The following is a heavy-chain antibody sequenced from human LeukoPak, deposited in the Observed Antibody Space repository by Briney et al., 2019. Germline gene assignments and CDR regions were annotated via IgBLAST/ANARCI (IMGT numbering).Heavy chain of an antibody. CDR1: GFPFSSYA. Sequence: GGSLRLSCAASGFPFSSYAMSWVRQAPGKGLEWVSTITGTGSNTYYAGSVKGRFTISRDNPKNTVYLQMNSLRAEDTAVYYCAKHHASTGGYFDYSGQGTLVTVSS. J-gene: IGHJ4*02. CDR3: AKHHASTGGYFDY. D-gene: IGHD5/OR15-5a*01. V-gene: IGHV3-23*01. CDR2: ITGTGSNT.